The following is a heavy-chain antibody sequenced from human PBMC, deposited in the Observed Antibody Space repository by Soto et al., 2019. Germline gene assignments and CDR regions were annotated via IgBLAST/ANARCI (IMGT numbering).Heavy chain of an antibody. CDR1: GFTFSNYA. CDR2: ISGSGGST. D-gene: IGHD3-3*01. Sequence: PGGSLRLSCAASGFTFSNYAMSWVRQAPGKGLEWISTISGSGGSTYYADSVKGRFTISRDNSKNTLYLQMNSLRAEDTAVYYCVKGQSTYYDFWSRYYDWFDPWGQGTLVTVSS. J-gene: IGHJ5*02. V-gene: IGHV3-23*01. CDR3: VKGQSTYYDFWSRYYDWFDP.